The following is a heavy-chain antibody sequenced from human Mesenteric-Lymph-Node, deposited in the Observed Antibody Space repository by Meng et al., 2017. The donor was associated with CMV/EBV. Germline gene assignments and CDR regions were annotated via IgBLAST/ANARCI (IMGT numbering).Heavy chain of an antibody. CDR2: IYGTGIT. V-gene: IGHV4-61*08. D-gene: IGHD2/OR15-2a*01. Sequence: VPLRVSGPGLVQPSGTLLLTCIVSGVSVTSGAYHWSWIRQSPGKGLEWIGYIYGTGITIYNPSLKSRVTILLETSKNQFSLKLNSVTTADTAVYYCAKSRSSTPGIVDDWGQGTLVTVSS. CDR3: AKSRSSTPGIVDD. CDR1: GVSVTSGAYH. J-gene: IGHJ4*02.